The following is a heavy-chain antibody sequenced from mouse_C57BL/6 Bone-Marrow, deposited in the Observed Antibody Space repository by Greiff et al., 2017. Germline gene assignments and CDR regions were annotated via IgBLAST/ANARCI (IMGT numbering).Heavy chain of an antibody. D-gene: IGHD2-4*01. J-gene: IGHJ1*03. CDR1: GYTFTSYW. CDR3: ARGEIYYDSWYFDV. CDR2: IYPGSGST. V-gene: IGHV1-55*01. Sequence: QVQLQQPGAELVKPGASVKMSCKASGYTFTSYWITWVKQRPGQGLEWIGDIYPGSGSTNYNEKFKSKATLTVDPSSSTAYMQLSSLTSEDSAVYYCARGEIYYDSWYFDVWGTGTTVTVSS.